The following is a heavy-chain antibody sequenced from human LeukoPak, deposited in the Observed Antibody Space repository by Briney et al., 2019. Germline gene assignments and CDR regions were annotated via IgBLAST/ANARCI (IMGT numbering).Heavy chain of an antibody. CDR2: IWYDGSNK. V-gene: IGHV3-33*01. D-gene: IGHD1-26*01. CDR1: GFTFSSYG. J-gene: IGHJ4*02. CDR3: ASDIVGATRGFDY. Sequence: TGRSLRLSCAASGFTFSSYGMHWVRQAPGKGLEWVAVIWYDGSNKYYADSVKGRFTISRDNSRNTLYLQMNSLRAEDTAVYYCASDIVGATRGFDYWGQGTLVTVSS.